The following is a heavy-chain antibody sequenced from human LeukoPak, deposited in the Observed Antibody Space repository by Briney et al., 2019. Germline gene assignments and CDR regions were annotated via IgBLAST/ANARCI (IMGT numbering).Heavy chain of an antibody. CDR3: ARGGDGYNHPPFDY. J-gene: IGHJ4*02. V-gene: IGHV4-34*01. CDR2: INHSGST. D-gene: IGHD5-24*01. CDR1: GGSFSGYY. Sequence: SETLSLTCAVYGGSFSGYYWSWIRQPPGKGLEWIGEINHSGSTNYNSSLKSRVTISVDKSKNQFSLKLSSVTAADTAVYYCARGGDGYNHPPFDYWGQGTLVTVSS.